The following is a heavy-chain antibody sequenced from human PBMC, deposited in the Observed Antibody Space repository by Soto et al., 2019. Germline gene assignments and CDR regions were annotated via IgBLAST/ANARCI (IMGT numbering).Heavy chain of an antibody. J-gene: IGHJ4*02. CDR3: AKGGTYYFDS. D-gene: IGHD3-16*01. V-gene: IGHV4-4*07. CDR2: LYTRGTT. Sequence: LTCSVSGASISNFYWSWIRQSAGKGLEWIGRLYTRGTTDYNPSLKSRVTMSIDTSKNRVSLSLTSVTAADTAVYYCAKGGTYYFDSWGQGIVVTVSS. CDR1: GASISNFY.